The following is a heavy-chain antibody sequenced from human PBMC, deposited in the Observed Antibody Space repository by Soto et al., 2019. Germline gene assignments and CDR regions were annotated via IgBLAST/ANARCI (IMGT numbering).Heavy chain of an antibody. J-gene: IGHJ6*02. V-gene: IGHV1-69*13. CDR3: ARKRMVTFDYGMDV. CDR2: IIPTFGTA. D-gene: IGHD5-18*01. Sequence: GASVKVSCKASGGTFSSYAISWVRQAPGQGLEWMGGIIPTFGTANYAQKFQGRVTITADESTSTAYMELSSLRSEDTAVYYCARKRMVTFDYGMDVWGQGTTVTVSS. CDR1: GGTFSSYA.